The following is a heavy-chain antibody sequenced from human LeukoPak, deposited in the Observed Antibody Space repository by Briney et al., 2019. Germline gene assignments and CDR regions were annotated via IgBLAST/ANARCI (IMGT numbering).Heavy chain of an antibody. CDR3: ASRPQIYDYVWGGYRNDY. D-gene: IGHD3-16*02. Sequence: PSETLSLTCAVYGGSFSGYYWSWIRQPPGKGLEWIGEINHSGSTNYNPSLKSRVTISVDTSKNQFSLKLSSVTAADTAVYYCASRPQIYDYVWGGYRNDYWGQGTLVTVSS. V-gene: IGHV4-34*01. CDR2: INHSGST. CDR1: GGSFSGYY. J-gene: IGHJ4*02.